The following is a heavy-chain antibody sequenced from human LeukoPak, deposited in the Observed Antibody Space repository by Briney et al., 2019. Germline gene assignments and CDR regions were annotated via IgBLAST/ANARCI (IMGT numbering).Heavy chain of an antibody. J-gene: IGHJ4*02. D-gene: IGHD4-17*01. CDR2: MYTSGST. Sequence: SETLTLTCSVSGGSISSYYWSWIRQPAGKQPEWIGRMYTSGSTYYNPSLKSRVTMSADTSKNQVSLKLTSVTAADTSVYYCAKEGGPGGDYGSIDSWGQGTLVTVSS. CDR1: GGSISSYY. CDR3: AKEGGPGGDYGSIDS. V-gene: IGHV4-4*07.